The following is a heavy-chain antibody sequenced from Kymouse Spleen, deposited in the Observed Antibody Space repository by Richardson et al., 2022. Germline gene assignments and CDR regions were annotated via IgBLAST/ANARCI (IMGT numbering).Heavy chain of an antibody. V-gene: IGHV3-21*03. CDR3: ARDRGIAARLDY. Sequence: EVQLVESGGGLVKPGGSLRLSCAASGFTFSSYSMNWVRQAPGKGLEWVSSISSSSSYIYYADSVKGRFTISRDNAKNSLYLQMNSLRAEDTAVYYCARDRGIAARLDYWGQGTLVTVSS. J-gene: IGHJ4*02. CDR1: GFTFSSYS. CDR2: ISSSSSYI. D-gene: IGHD6-6*01.